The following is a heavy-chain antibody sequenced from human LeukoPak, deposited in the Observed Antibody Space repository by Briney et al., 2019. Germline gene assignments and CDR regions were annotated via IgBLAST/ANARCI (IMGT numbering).Heavy chain of an antibody. CDR3: ARVVPYSSSWYGSHYFDY. D-gene: IGHD6-13*01. J-gene: IGHJ4*02. Sequence: ASVKVSCKASGYTFTSHDINWVRQATGQGLEWMGWMNPNSGYTGYEQKFQGRVTMTRDTSTSTAYMELSSVTAADTAVYYCARVVPYSSSWYGSHYFDYWGQGTLVTVSS. CDR2: MNPNSGYT. V-gene: IGHV1-8*01. CDR1: GYTFTSHD.